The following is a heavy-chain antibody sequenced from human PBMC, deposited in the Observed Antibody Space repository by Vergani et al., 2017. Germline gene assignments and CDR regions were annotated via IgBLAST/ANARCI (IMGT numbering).Heavy chain of an antibody. Sequence: EVQLVESGGGLIQPGGSLRLSCAASGFTVSSNYMSWVRQAPGKGLEWVSYISSSKSTIYYADSVKGRFTISRDNAKNSLYLQMNSLRAEDTAVYYCAREDSSGEKIDYWGQGTLVTVSS. CDR1: GFTVSSNY. D-gene: IGHD3-22*01. CDR2: ISSSKSTI. CDR3: AREDSSGEKIDY. V-gene: IGHV3-48*04. J-gene: IGHJ4*02.